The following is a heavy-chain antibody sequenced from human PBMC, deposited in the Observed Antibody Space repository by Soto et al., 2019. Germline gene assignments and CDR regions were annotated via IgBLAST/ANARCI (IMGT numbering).Heavy chain of an antibody. CDR3: ARAPRGNYGYPSYFDY. Sequence: PSETLSLTCTVSGGSISSGDYYWSWIRQPPGKGLEWIGYIYHSGSTNYNPSLKSRVTISVDTSKNQFSLKLSSVTAADTAVYYCARAPRGNYGYPSYFDYWGQGTLVTVSS. D-gene: IGHD3-10*01. CDR2: IYHSGST. CDR1: GGSISSGDYY. J-gene: IGHJ4*02. V-gene: IGHV4-61*08.